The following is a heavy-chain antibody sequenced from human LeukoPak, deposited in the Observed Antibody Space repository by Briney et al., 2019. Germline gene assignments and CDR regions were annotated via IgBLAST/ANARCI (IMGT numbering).Heavy chain of an antibody. CDR3: ARALNDGITIFGGDFDY. Sequence: ASVKVSCMASGYTFTSYDINWVRQATGQGLEWMGWMNPNSGNTGYAQKFQGRVTMTRNTSISTAYMELSSLRSEDTAVYYCARALNDGITIFGGDFDYWGQGTLVTVSS. D-gene: IGHD3-3*01. CDR1: GYTFTSYD. CDR2: MNPNSGNT. J-gene: IGHJ4*02. V-gene: IGHV1-8*01.